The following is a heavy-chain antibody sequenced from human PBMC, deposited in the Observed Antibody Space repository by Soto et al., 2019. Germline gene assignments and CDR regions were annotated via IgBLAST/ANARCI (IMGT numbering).Heavy chain of an antibody. D-gene: IGHD3-10*01. J-gene: IGHJ6*04. CDR2: MNPNIGNT. CDR1: AYTFTSYD. Sequence: ASVKVSCKASAYTFTSYDINWVRQATGQGLEWMGWMNPNIGNTGYAQKLQGRVTMTRNTSISTAYMELRSLRSEDTAVYYCASGPRAGSCYRLKGYHYYGTDVWG. CDR3: ASGPRAGSCYRLKGYHYYGTDV. V-gene: IGHV1-8*01.